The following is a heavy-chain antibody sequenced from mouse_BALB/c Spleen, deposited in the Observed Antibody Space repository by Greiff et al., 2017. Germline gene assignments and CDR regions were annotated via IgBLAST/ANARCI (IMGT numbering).Heavy chain of an antibody. CDR3: ARDGYYDAWFAY. V-gene: IGHV3-2*02. J-gene: IGHJ3*01. Sequence: EVQLVESGPGLVKPSQSLSLTCTVTGYSITSDYAWNWIRQFPGNKLEWMGYISYSGSTSYNPSLKSRISITRDTSKNQFFLQLNSVTTEDTATYYCARDGYYDAWFAYWGQGTLVTVSA. CDR1: GYSITSDYA. D-gene: IGHD2-3*01. CDR2: ISYSGST.